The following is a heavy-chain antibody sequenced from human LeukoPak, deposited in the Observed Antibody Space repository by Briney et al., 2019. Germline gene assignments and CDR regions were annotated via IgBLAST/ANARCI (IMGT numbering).Heavy chain of an antibody. D-gene: IGHD6-19*01. CDR2: ISGSGSNK. CDR1: GFTFSDYF. J-gene: IGHJ4*02. Sequence: PGGSLRLSCAASGFTFSDYFMTWIRQAPGKGLEWVSYISGSGSNKYYADSVKGRFTISRDNAKNSLYLQMNSLRVEDTVVYYCATSQSSVAGIIGDWGQGTLVTVSS. CDR3: ATSQSSVAGIIGD. V-gene: IGHV3-11*04.